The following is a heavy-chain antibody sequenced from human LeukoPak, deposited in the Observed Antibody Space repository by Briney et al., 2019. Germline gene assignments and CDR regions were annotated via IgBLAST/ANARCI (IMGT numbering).Heavy chain of an antibody. Sequence: GSLRLSCAASGFTFSNAWMSWVRQAPGKGLEWVGRIKSKTDGGTTDYAAPVKGRFTISRDDSRNTLYLQMNSLKTEDTAVYYCTTSVVVVPAALWGQGTLVTVSS. CDR1: GFTFSNAW. V-gene: IGHV3-15*01. CDR3: TTSVVVVPAAL. CDR2: IKSKTDGGTT. J-gene: IGHJ4*02. D-gene: IGHD2-2*01.